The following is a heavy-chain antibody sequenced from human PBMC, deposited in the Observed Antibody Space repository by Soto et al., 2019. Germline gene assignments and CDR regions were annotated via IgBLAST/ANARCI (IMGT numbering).Heavy chain of an antibody. CDR3: ARERRGGSYFYYYYGMDV. CDR1: GFTFSSYA. D-gene: IGHD1-26*01. Sequence: GGSLRLSCAASGFTFSSYAMHWVRQAPGKGLEWVAVISYDGSNKYYADSVKGRFTISRDNSKNTLYLQMNSLRAEDTAVYYCARERRGGSYFYYYYGMDVWGQGTTVTVSS. CDR2: ISYDGSNK. V-gene: IGHV3-30-3*01. J-gene: IGHJ6*02.